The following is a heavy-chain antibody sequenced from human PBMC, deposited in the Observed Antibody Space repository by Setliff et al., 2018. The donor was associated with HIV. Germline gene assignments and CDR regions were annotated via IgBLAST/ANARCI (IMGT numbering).Heavy chain of an antibody. CDR1: SGSISTYY. CDR3: ARDGRYSLGYNWFDP. D-gene: IGHD5-18*01. V-gene: IGHV4-59*01. CDR2: IFYTGST. Sequence: SETLSLTCTVSSGSISTYYWSWIRQPPGKGLEWIGYIFYTGSTNYNPSLKSRITISVDTSKNQFSLKLSSVTAADTAVYYCARDGRYSLGYNWFDPWGQGTLVTVSS. J-gene: IGHJ5*02.